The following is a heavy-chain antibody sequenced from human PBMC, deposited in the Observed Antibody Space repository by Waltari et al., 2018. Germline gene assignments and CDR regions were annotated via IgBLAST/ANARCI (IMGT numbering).Heavy chain of an antibody. CDR2: IYYSGST. CDR3: ARRWDKGYFDY. D-gene: IGHD3-22*01. V-gene: IGHV4-39*01. Sequence: QLQLQESGPGLVKPSETLSLTCTVSGGSISSSSYYWGWIRQPPGKGLEWIGSIYYSGSTYYNPSLKSRVTISVDTSKNQFSLKLSSVTAADTAVYYCARRWDKGYFDYWGQGTLVTVSS. CDR1: GGSISSSSYY. J-gene: IGHJ4*02.